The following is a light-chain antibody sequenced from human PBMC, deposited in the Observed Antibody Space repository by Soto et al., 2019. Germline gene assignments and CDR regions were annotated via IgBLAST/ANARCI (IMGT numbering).Light chain of an antibody. CDR3: QQYNNWPPLT. J-gene: IGKJ4*01. CDR1: QSVSSN. Sequence: EIVMTQSPSTLSVSPGERANLSCGASQSVSSNLAWYQQKPAQAPRLLIYGASTRATGIPARFSGSGSGTEFTPTISSLQSEDFAVYYCQQYNNWPPLTFGGGTKVDIK. CDR2: GAS. V-gene: IGKV3-15*01.